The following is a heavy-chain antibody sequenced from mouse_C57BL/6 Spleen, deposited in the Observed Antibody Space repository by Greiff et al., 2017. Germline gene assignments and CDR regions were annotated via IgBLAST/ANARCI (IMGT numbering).Heavy chain of an antibody. CDR2: IDPEDGET. CDR3: AGLGAAQAFDY. D-gene: IGHD3-2*02. J-gene: IGHJ2*01. CDR1: GFNIKDYY. Sequence: EVQLQQPGAELVKPGASVKLSCTASGFNIKDYYMHWVKQRTEQGLEWIGRIDPEDGETKYAPKFQGKATITADSSSNTAYLHLSSLTSGDTAVYYCAGLGAAQAFDYWGQGTTLTVSS. V-gene: IGHV14-2*01.